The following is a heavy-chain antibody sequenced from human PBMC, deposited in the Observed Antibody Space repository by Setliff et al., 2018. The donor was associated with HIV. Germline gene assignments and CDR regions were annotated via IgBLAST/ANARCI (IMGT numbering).Heavy chain of an antibody. V-gene: IGHV4-39*01. Sequence: SETLSLTCTVSGDSITNDDYYWGWIRQPPGKGLEWIAIIHYNGRTYYDPSLKSRVTIFVDTYKTQFYLKLRSVTASDTAVYYCARYTSKVDWFDPWGQGTLVTVSS. D-gene: IGHD2-2*02. CDR1: GDSITNDDYY. J-gene: IGHJ5*02. CDR3: ARYTSKVDWFDP. CDR2: IHYNGRT.